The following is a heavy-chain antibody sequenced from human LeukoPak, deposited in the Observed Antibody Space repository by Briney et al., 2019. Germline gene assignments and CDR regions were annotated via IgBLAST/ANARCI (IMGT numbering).Heavy chain of an antibody. CDR3: ARDRALWWAYFQH. D-gene: IGHD2-21*01. CDR1: GGSISSGDYY. Sequence: MTSETLSLTCTVSGGSISSGDYYWSWIRQHPGKGLEWIGYIYYSGSTYYNPSLKSRVTISVDTSKNQFSLKLSSVTAADTAVYYCARDRALWWAYFQHWGQGTLVTVSS. CDR2: IYYSGST. J-gene: IGHJ1*01. V-gene: IGHV4-31*03.